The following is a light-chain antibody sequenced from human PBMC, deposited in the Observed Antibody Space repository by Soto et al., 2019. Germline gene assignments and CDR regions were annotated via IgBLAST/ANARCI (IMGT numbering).Light chain of an antibody. V-gene: IGKV3-20*01. J-gene: IGKJ1*01. CDR2: ATS. CDR1: QTVNSDY. CDR3: HQFGYSPRT. Sequence: IMFTPSQGTLSLSPGETAKPSCSASQTVNSDYLAWFQQRPGQAPRLLIFATSRRASDIPDRFSGSGSGTDFTLAIRRLEPEDFAVYYCHQFGYSPRTFGQGTKVDIK.